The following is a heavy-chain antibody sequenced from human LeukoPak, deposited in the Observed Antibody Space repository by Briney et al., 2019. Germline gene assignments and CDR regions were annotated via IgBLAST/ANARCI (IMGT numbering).Heavy chain of an antibody. D-gene: IGHD3-9*01. V-gene: IGHV3-74*01. CDR2: INTDGSST. J-gene: IGHJ4*02. CDR3: ARGEISDILTGYYR. Sequence: RINTDGSSTSYADSVKGRFTISRDNAKNTLYLQMNSLRAEDTAVYYCARGEISDILTGYYRWGQGTLVTVSS.